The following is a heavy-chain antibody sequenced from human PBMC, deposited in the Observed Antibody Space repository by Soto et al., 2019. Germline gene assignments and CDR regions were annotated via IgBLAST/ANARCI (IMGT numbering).Heavy chain of an antibody. J-gene: IGHJ4*02. D-gene: IGHD6-6*01. Sequence: QMHLQQWGAGLLKPSETLSLTCAVYGGSFSGYYWSWIRQSPGKGLEWIGEINHSGNTNYSPSLKSRVTISVDTSKNQFSLNLSSVPAADTAVYYCARGGEYSTSFDYWGQGTLVTVSS. CDR2: INHSGNT. CDR3: ARGGEYSTSFDY. CDR1: GGSFSGYY. V-gene: IGHV4-34*01.